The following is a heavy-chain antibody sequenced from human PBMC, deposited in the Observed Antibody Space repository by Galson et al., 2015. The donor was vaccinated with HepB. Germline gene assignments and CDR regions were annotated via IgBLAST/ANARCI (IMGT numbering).Heavy chain of an antibody. CDR1: GFSLSTSGMC. CDR3: ARIRSLVFGSLYEAAHFYGMDV. Sequence: PALVKPTQTLTLTCSFSGFSLSTSGMCVSWIRQPPGKALEWLALIEWDDDKYYSRSLKTRLTISKDTSKNQVVLTMTNMAPVDTATYYCARIRSLVFGSLYEAAHFYGMDVWGQGTTVTVSS. V-gene: IGHV2-70*01. J-gene: IGHJ6*02. CDR2: IEWDDDK. D-gene: IGHD3-3*01.